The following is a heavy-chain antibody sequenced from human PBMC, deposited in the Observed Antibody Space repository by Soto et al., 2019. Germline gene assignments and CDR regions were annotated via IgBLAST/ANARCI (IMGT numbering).Heavy chain of an antibody. CDR1: VFTFSSFA. CDR3: AKGDCSGGRCYRGFDY. Sequence: LRLSCAASVFTFSSFAMSWVRQAPGKGLEWVSGVSASGSITSYADSAKGRFTISRDNAKNIVFLQMNSLRAEDTAVYLCAKGDCSGGRCYRGFDYWGQGTLVTVSS. CDR2: VSASGSIT. J-gene: IGHJ4*02. V-gene: IGHV3-23*01. D-gene: IGHD2-15*01.